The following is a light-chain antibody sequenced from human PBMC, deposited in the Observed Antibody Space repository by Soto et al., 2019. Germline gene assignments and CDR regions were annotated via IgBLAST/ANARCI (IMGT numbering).Light chain of an antibody. Sequence: EIVLTQSPGTLSLSPGERATLSCRASQSVSSSYLAWYQHKPGQAPRLLIYGASSRATGIPDMFSGSGSGTDFTLTISRLEHADFAVYYCQQYGSSPHTFGQGTHLEI. J-gene: IGKJ2*01. CDR2: GAS. V-gene: IGKV3-20*01. CDR3: QQYGSSPHT. CDR1: QSVSSSY.